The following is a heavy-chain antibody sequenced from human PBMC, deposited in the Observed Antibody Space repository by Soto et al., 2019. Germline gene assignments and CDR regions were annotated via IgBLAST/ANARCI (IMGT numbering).Heavy chain of an antibody. J-gene: IGHJ4*02. Sequence: PGESLKISCMGSGYIFPNYWIAWVRQMPGKGLEWMGIIYPGDSDTRYGPSFEGQVTISADKSSSTAYLQWSSLKASDTAMYYCAVGIRSLAEAGCQLAHWGQGTPVTVSS. CDR1: GYIFPNYW. V-gene: IGHV5-51*01. CDR2: IYPGDSDT. CDR3: AVGIRSLAEAGCQLAH. D-gene: IGHD6-19*01.